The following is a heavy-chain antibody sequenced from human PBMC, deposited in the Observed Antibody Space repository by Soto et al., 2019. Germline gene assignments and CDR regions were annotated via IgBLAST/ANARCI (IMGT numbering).Heavy chain of an antibody. V-gene: IGHV4-39*01. CDR2: IYYSGST. CDR3: ARRERAAGTDWWFDP. Sequence: QLQLQESGPGLVKPSETLSLTCTVSGGSISSSSFHWGWIRQPPGKGLEWIGSIYYSGSTYYSPSLKSRITISVDTSKNQLSLKLSSVTAADTAVYYCARRERAAGTDWWFDPWGQGTLVTVSS. CDR1: GGSISSSSFH. D-gene: IGHD6-13*01. J-gene: IGHJ5*02.